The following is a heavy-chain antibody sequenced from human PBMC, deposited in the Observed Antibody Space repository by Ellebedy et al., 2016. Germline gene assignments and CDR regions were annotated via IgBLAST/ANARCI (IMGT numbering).Heavy chain of an antibody. CDR1: GFTFSSYA. CDR3: AKGGTTSSF. Sequence: GESLKISXAASGFTFSSYAMSWVRQAPGKGLEWVSAISGSGGSTYYADSVKGRFTISRDNSKNTLYLQMSSLRAEDTAVYYCAKGGTTSSFWGQGTLVTVSS. CDR2: ISGSGGST. D-gene: IGHD1-7*01. J-gene: IGHJ4*02. V-gene: IGHV3-23*01.